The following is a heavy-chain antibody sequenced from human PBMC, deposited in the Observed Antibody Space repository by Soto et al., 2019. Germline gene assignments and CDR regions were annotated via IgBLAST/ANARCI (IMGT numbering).Heavy chain of an antibody. V-gene: IGHV4-39*01. CDR3: ARNWNLALVPAAYFDS. Sequence: SETLSLTCTVSYFSVLTSIYYWAWIRQPPGKGLEWVGTVYYTGTTYYNPSLQSRVTISIDTSKNQFSLNLNSVTAADTAVYYCARNWNLALVPAAYFDSWGQGTLVTVSS. CDR1: YFSVLTSIYY. J-gene: IGHJ4*02. CDR2: VYYTGTT. D-gene: IGHD2-2*01.